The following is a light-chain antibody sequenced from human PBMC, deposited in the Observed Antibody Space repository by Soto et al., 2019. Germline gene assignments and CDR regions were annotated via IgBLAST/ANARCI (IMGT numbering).Light chain of an antibody. CDR1: SSDVGGYNY. Sequence: QSVQTHPGSVSWSPGQLITISCTGTSSDVGGYNYVSWYQQHPGRAPKLIIYDVTNRPSGISNRFSGSKSGNTASLTISGLQTEAEADYYCISFTSRNIYVFGTGTTVTVL. V-gene: IGLV2-14*03. CDR3: ISFTSRNIYV. J-gene: IGLJ1*01. CDR2: DVT.